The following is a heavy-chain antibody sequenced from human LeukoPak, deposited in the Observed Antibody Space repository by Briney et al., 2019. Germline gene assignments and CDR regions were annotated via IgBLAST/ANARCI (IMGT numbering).Heavy chain of an antibody. J-gene: IGHJ5*02. CDR3: ASRYGDYVRGWFDP. D-gene: IGHD4-17*01. V-gene: IGHV4-61*01. CDR2: IYYSGST. Sequence: ASETLSLTCTVSGDSISSPSYFWTWIRQPPGKGLEWIGYIYYSGSTKYSPSLKSRITISLDKSKNQFSLNLSSVTAADTAVYYCASRYGDYVRGWFDPWGQGTLVTVSS. CDR1: GDSISSPSYF.